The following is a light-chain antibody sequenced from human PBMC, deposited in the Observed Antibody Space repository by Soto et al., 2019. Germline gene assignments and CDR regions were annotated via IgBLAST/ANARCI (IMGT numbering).Light chain of an antibody. CDR3: MQPLQSWR. CDR1: QSLLHSNGYNY. J-gene: IGKJ1*01. V-gene: IGKV2-28*01. Sequence: DIVMTQSPLSLPVTPGEPASISCRSSQSLLHSNGYNYLDWYLQKPGQSPQLLIYLGSNRASGVPDRFSGSGSGTDFTLKISXVEAEDVGVYYCMQPLQSWRFGQGTKVDIK. CDR2: LGS.